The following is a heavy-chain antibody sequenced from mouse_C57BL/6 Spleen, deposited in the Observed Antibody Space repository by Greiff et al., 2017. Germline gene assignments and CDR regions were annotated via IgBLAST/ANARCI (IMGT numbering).Heavy chain of an antibody. D-gene: IGHD1-1*01. CDR2: ISGGGGNT. Sequence: EVKVEESGGGLVKPGGSLKLSCAASGFTFSSYTMSWVRQTPEKRLEWVATISGGGGNTYYPDSVKGRFTISRDNAKNTLYLQMSSLRSEDTALYYCATLYYYGSSLYFDYWGQGTTLTVSS. CDR3: ATLYYYGSSLYFDY. CDR1: GFTFSSYT. V-gene: IGHV5-9*01. J-gene: IGHJ2*01.